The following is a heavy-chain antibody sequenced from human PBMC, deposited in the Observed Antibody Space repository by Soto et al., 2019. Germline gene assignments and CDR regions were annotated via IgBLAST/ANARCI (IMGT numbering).Heavy chain of an antibody. CDR3: AREGPAPYYYYGMDV. CDR1: GYSCTTYG. Sequence: QVQLVQSGGEVKEPGASVKVSCKTSGYSCTTYGISRVRQAPGQGLEWMGWISAYNGNTNYAQKLQGRVTMTTDTSTSTAYMELRTLRSDDTAVYYCAREGPAPYYYYGMDVWGQGSTVTVSS. J-gene: IGHJ6*02. CDR2: ISAYNGNT. V-gene: IGHV1-18*01.